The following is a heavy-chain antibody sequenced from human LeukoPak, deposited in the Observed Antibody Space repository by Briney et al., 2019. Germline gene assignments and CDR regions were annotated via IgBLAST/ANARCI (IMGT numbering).Heavy chain of an antibody. Sequence: KASETLSLTRTLSGGPIIIYHWSCSRPPPGGRLEWIVCIYTSGSTHYNPSLKSRVTISLYTPKKHISLKLSSVPAAGTAVYYCARVTRGYSYGHRLYYFDYWGQGNLVTVSS. D-gene: IGHD5-18*01. CDR2: IYTSGST. CDR3: ARVTRGYSYGHRLYYFDY. V-gene: IGHV4-4*07. CDR1: GGPIIIYH. J-gene: IGHJ4*02.